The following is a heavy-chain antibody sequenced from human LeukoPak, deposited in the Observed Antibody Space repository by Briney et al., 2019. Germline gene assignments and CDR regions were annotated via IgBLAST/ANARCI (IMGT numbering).Heavy chain of an antibody. Sequence: GGSLRLSCSASGFTLRTYAMQCVRHAPGRGREHGLDISGKGGSTYYADSLKGRFTISRDTSTNTLYLKMSSLRIEDTAVYYCVRGALFVWFGEGWYGMDVWGQGTTVTVSS. CDR2: ISGKGGST. V-gene: IGHV3-64D*06. CDR1: GFTLRTYA. J-gene: IGHJ6*02. CDR3: VRGALFVWFGEGWYGMDV. D-gene: IGHD3-10*01.